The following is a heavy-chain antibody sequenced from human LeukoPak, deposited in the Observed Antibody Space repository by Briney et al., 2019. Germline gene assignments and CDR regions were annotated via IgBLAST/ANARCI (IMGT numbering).Heavy chain of an antibody. CDR2: IIPILGIA. CDR1: GGTFSSYT. J-gene: IGHJ1*01. Sequence: SVKVSCKASGGTFSSYTISWVRQAPGQGLEWMGRIIPILGIANYAQKFQGRVTITADESTSTAYMELSSLRSEDTAVYYCASLPYCSSTSCFPEYFQHWGQGTLVTVSS. V-gene: IGHV1-69*02. CDR3: ASLPYCSSTSCFPEYFQH. D-gene: IGHD2-2*01.